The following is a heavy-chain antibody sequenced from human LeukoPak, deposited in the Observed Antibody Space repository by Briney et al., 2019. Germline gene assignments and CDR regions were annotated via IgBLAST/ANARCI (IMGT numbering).Heavy chain of an antibody. CDR2: IHSNGIYT. J-gene: IGHJ4*02. CDR3: AREGLGYSYGY. CDR1: GFTFSTYW. Sequence: PGGSLRLYCAASGFTFSTYWMHWVRQVPGKGLVWVSRIHSNGIYTYYADFVKGRFTISRDNAKNTLYLQMNSLRAEDTAVYYCAREGLGYSYGYWGQGALVTVSS. D-gene: IGHD5-18*01. V-gene: IGHV3-74*01.